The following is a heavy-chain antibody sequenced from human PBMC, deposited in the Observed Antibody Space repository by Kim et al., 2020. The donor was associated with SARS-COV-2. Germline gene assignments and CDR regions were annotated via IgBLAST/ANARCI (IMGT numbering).Heavy chain of an antibody. CDR2: IIPIFGTA. Sequence: SVKVSCKASGGTFSSYAISWVRQAPGQGLEWMGGIIPIFGTADYAQKFQGRVTITADESTSTAYMELSSLRSEDTAVYYCARDESSYGSSYYYYGMDVWGQGTTVTVSS. CDR3: ARDESSYGSSYYYYGMDV. D-gene: IGHD5-18*01. J-gene: IGHJ6*02. CDR1: GGTFSSYA. V-gene: IGHV1-69*13.